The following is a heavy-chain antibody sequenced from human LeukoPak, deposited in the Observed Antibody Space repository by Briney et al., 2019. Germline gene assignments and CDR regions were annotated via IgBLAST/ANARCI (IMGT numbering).Heavy chain of an antibody. J-gene: IGHJ4*02. D-gene: IGHD3-22*01. Sequence: PGGSLRLSCAASGFTFSDSGMHWVRQAPGKGLEWVGRMRSKTQNYATAYAASVKGRITISRDDSKNTAFLQMNSLKTEDTAVYYCTNYDDSSDLWGYWGQGTMVTVSS. CDR3: TNYDDSSDLWGY. V-gene: IGHV3-73*01. CDR2: MRSKTQNYAT. CDR1: GFTFSDSG.